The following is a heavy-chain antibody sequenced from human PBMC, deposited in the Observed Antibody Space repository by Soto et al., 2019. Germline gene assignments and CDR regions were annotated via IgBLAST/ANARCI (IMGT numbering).Heavy chain of an antibody. D-gene: IGHD1-26*01. V-gene: IGHV4-34*01. CDR1: GGSSSGWY. CDR2: ISSGNT. CDR3: ARGPYSRGVGATNPSH. Sequence: QVQLQQWGAGLLKPSETLSLTCAVYGGSSSGWYWTWLRQSPVKGLEWLGEISSGNTNYNPSLKSRVTISSDTSKNQFSLKLSSVTAADTAVYYCARGPYSRGVGATNPSHWGQGTLVTVSS. J-gene: IGHJ4*02.